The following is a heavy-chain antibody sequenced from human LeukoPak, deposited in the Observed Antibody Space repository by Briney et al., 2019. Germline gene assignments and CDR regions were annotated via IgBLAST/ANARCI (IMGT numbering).Heavy chain of an antibody. J-gene: IGHJ4*02. Sequence: PSETLSLTCTVSGGSISSGCYYWSWIRQHPGKGLEWIGYIYYSGSTYYNPSLKSRVTISVDTSKNQFSLKLSSVTAADTAVYYCARFIAARRGPPYFDYWGQGTLVTVSS. CDR1: GGSISSGCYY. V-gene: IGHV4-31*03. D-gene: IGHD6-6*01. CDR3: ARFIAARRGPPYFDY. CDR2: IYYSGST.